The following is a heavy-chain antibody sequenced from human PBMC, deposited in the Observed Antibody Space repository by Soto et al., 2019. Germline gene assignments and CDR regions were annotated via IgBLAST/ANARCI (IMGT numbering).Heavy chain of an antibody. D-gene: IGHD5-18*01. J-gene: IGHJ4*02. CDR1: GFTFSSYS. V-gene: IGHV3-48*01. Sequence: EVQVVESGGGLVQPGGSLRLSCEASGFTFSSYSMNWVRQAPGKGLEWISYISTGSSTIYYADSVEGRFTISRDNAKNALDLQMNRLRAEDTAAYYCVTAGYADYWGQGTLVTVSS. CDR2: ISTGSSTI. CDR3: VTAGYADY.